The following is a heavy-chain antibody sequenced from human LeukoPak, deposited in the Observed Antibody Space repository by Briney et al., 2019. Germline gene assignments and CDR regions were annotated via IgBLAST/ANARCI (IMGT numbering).Heavy chain of an antibody. D-gene: IGHD5-18*01. Sequence: ASVKVSCKASGYTFTSYGISWVRQAPGQGLEWMGWISAYNGNTNYAQKLQGRVTMTTDTSTSKAYMELRSLRSDDTAVYYCARGGSYGYVDYYGMDVWGQGTTVTVSS. CDR1: GYTFTSYG. CDR3: ARGGSYGYVDYYGMDV. V-gene: IGHV1-18*01. J-gene: IGHJ6*02. CDR2: ISAYNGNT.